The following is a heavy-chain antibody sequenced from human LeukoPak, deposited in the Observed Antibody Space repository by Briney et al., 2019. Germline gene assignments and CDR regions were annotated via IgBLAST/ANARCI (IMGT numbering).Heavy chain of an antibody. J-gene: IGHJ4*02. Sequence: GGSLRLSCAASGFTFSSYEMNWVRQAPGKGLEWVSYISSSGSTIYYADSVKGRFTISRDNAKNSLYLQMNSLTAEDTAVYYCARGGMVDWNAPSDYWCQGTLVTVTS. D-gene: IGHD1-1*01. V-gene: IGHV3-48*03. CDR3: ARGGMVDWNAPSDY. CDR1: GFTFSSYE. CDR2: ISSSGSTI.